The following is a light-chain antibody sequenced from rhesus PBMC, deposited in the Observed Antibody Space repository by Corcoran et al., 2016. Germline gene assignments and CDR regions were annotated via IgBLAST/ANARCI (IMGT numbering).Light chain of an antibody. Sequence: QAALTQPRSVSGSPGQSVTISCTGTSSDIGGYNYVSWYQQHPGTAPKLMIYEVSKRPSGVSDRFSGSKSGNTASLTISGLQAEDEADYYCSSYAGSNTYIFGGGTRLXVL. CDR2: EVS. J-gene: IGLJ1*01. CDR1: SSDIGGYNY. V-gene: IGLV2-32*02. CDR3: SSYAGSNTYI.